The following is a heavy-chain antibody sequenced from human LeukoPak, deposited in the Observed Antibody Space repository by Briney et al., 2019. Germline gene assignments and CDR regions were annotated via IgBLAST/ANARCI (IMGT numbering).Heavy chain of an antibody. CDR2: IGNSGA. CDR3: AKDGYSGPSDY. CDR1: GFIFSSYD. D-gene: IGHD5-12*01. Sequence: GGSLRLSCAASGFIFSSYDMSWVRRAPGKGLEWVSTIGNSGAYYADSVKGRFTCSRDNSKNTLYLQMNSLRAEDTAVYYCAKDGYSGPSDYWGQGTLVTVSS. J-gene: IGHJ4*02. V-gene: IGHV3-23*01.